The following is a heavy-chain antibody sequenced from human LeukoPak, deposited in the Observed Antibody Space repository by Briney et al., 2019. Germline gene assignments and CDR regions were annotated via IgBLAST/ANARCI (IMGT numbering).Heavy chain of an antibody. V-gene: IGHV4-61*01. Sequence: SETLSLTCSVSGDSVSSGSNYWSWFRQPPGKALEWIGDIYYTGKTNYNSSLESRVSMSVDASKNQFSLSLTAVTAADTAVYYCARRQLHYYGMDVWGQGTTVTVSS. J-gene: IGHJ6*02. CDR2: IYYTGKT. CDR1: GDSVSSGSNY. CDR3: ARRQLHYYGMDV. D-gene: IGHD4-23*01.